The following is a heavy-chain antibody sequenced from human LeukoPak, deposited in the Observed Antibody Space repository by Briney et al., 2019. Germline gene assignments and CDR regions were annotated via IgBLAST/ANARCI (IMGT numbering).Heavy chain of an antibody. D-gene: IGHD3-10*01. CDR2: INAGNGNT. V-gene: IGHV1-3*01. CDR1: GYTFTSYA. J-gene: IGHJ3*02. CDR3: ARTLLYSSGSPDAFDT. Sequence: ASVKVSCKASGYTFTSYAMHWVRQAPGQRLEWMGWINAGNGNTKYSQKFQGRVTITRDTSASTAYMELSSLRSEDTAVYYCARTLLYSSGSPDAFDTWGQGTMVTVSS.